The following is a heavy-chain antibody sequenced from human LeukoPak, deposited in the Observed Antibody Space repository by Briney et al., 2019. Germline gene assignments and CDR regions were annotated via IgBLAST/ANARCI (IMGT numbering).Heavy chain of an antibody. D-gene: IGHD2-2*01. CDR3: ARYRTAWPYWYFDL. Sequence: KASETLSLTCAVSGGSISSGSYSWSWIRQPPGKGLEWVGYISHSGNTYYSPSLKSRVTISVDYSKNQFSLKLTSVTAADTAVYYCARYRTAWPYWYFDLWGRGTLVTVSS. J-gene: IGHJ2*01. V-gene: IGHV4-30-2*01. CDR2: ISHSGNT. CDR1: GGSISSGSYS.